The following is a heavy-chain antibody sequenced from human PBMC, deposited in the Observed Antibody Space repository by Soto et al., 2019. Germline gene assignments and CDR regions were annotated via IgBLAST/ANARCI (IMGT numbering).Heavy chain of an antibody. CDR3: ARGFLGYCSSTSCDRGHYYYYYYMDG. CDR2: MNPNSGNT. D-gene: IGHD2-2*02. J-gene: IGHJ6*03. CDR1: GYTFTSYD. Sequence: ASVKVSCKASGYTFTSYDINWVRQATGQGLEWMGWMNPNSGNTGYAQKFQGRVTMTRNTSISTAYMELSSLRSEDTAVYYCARGFLGYCSSTSCDRGHYYYYYYMDGWGKGTTVTVSS. V-gene: IGHV1-8*01.